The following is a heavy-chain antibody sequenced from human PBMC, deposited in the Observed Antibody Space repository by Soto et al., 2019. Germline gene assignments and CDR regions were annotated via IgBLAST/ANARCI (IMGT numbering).Heavy chain of an antibody. Sequence: GGSLRLSCAASGFTFSSYAMSWVRQAPGKGLEWVSAISGSGGSTYYADSVKGRFTISRDNSKNTLYLQMNSLRAEGTAVYYCAKDLSIAAAGGDYYYGMDVWGQGTTVTVSS. CDR3: AKDLSIAAAGGDYYYGMDV. CDR2: ISGSGGST. CDR1: GFTFSSYA. D-gene: IGHD6-13*01. J-gene: IGHJ6*02. V-gene: IGHV3-23*01.